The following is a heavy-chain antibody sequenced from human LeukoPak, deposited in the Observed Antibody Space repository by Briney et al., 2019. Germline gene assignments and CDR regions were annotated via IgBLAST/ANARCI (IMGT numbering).Heavy chain of an antibody. D-gene: IGHD3-3*02. CDR1: GGSISSTTFY. J-gene: IGHJ4*02. V-gene: IGHV4-39*01. Sequence: PSETLSLTCTVSGGSISSTTFYWGWVRQPPGKGQEWIGSIFYSGSTYYNPSLKSRVTISADTSKNQFFLRLSSVTATDTAVYYCARHGHSHYYDYWGQGTLVTVSS. CDR2: IFYSGST. CDR3: ARHGHSHYYDY.